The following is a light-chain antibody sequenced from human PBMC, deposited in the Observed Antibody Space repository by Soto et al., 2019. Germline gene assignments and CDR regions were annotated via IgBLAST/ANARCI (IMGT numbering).Light chain of an antibody. CDR2: DVS. Sequence: SALTQPASVSGSPVQSITISCTGTSSDVGGYNYVSWYQQHPGKAPKLMIYDVSNRPSGVSNRFSGSKSGNTASLTISGLQAEDEDDYYCSSYTSSSTVVFGGGTKLTVL. CDR1: SSDVGGYNY. CDR3: SSYTSSSTVV. V-gene: IGLV2-14*01. J-gene: IGLJ2*01.